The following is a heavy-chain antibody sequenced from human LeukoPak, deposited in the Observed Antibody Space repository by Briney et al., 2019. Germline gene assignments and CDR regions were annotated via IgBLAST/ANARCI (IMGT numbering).Heavy chain of an antibody. V-gene: IGHV4-34*01. Sequence: PSETLSRTCAVYGGSFSGYYWSWIRQPPGKGLEWIGEINHSGGTNYNPSLKSRVTISVDTSKNQFSLKLSSVTAADTAVYYCARGKKAPPNIVVVPAAIPGAYNWFDPWGQGTLVTVSS. CDR3: ARGKKAPPNIVVVPAAIPGAYNWFDP. CDR1: GGSFSGYY. D-gene: IGHD2-2*02. CDR2: INHSGGT. J-gene: IGHJ5*02.